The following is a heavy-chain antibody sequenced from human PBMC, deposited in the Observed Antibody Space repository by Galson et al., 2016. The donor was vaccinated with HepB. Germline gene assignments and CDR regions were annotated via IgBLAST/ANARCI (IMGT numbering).Heavy chain of an antibody. Sequence: SLRLSCAASGFTFSTSWMSWVRQAPGKGLEWVSYISSSSSYTNYAESVKGRFTISRDNSKNTLFLQMSSLRAEDSAVYYCARDIGDCSSGTCYSDYLDYWGQGTLVAVSA. CDR3: ARDIGDCSSGTCYSDYLDY. V-gene: IGHV3-11*06. D-gene: IGHD2-15*01. CDR2: ISSSSSYT. CDR1: GFTFSTSW. J-gene: IGHJ4*02.